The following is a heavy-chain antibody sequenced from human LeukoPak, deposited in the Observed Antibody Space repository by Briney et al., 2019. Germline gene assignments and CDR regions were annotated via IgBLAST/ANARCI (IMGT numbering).Heavy chain of an antibody. V-gene: IGHV4-59*01. Sequence: PSETLSLTCTVSGGSISSYYWSWIRQPPGKGLEWIGYIYYSGSTNYNPSLKSRVTISVDTSKNQLSLKLSSVTAADTAVYYCARFCNYYDSSGYYYGFDPWGQGTLVTVSS. CDR1: GGSISSYY. CDR2: IYYSGST. CDR3: ARFCNYYDSSGYYYGFDP. J-gene: IGHJ5*02. D-gene: IGHD3-22*01.